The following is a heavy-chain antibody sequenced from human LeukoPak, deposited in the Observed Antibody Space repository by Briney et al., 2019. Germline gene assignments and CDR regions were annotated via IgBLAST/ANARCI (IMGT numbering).Heavy chain of an antibody. V-gene: IGHV3-21*01. D-gene: IGHD3-3*01. J-gene: IGHJ4*02. CDR3: ARDPEIFGVVTTSRPGDY. Sequence: GGSLRLSCAASAFTFSSYSMNWVRQAPGKGLEWVSSISSSSSYIYYADSVKGRFTISRDNAKNSLYLQMNSLRAEDTAVYYCARDPEIFGVVTTSRPGDYWGQGTLVTVSS. CDR2: ISSSSSYI. CDR1: AFTFSSYS.